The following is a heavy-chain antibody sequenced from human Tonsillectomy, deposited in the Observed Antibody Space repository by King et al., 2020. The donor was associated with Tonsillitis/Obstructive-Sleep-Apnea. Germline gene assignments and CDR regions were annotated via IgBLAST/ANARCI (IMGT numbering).Heavy chain of an antibody. CDR1: GFSFSSYD. CDR2: ISGSSTYI. D-gene: IGHD5/OR15-5a*01. Sequence: VQLVESGGGLVKPGGSLRVSCAASGFSFSSYDMNWVRQAPGKGLEGVSSISGSSTYINYADSVKGRFTISIENAKNSLFLHMNSLRAEDTAVYYCASEVSGSVGAFDIWGQGTMVTVSS. CDR3: ASEVSGSVGAFDI. J-gene: IGHJ3*02. V-gene: IGHV3-21*01.